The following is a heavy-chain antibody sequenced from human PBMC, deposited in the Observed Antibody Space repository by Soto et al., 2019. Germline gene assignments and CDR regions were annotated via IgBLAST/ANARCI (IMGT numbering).Heavy chain of an antibody. CDR1: GGSISSGGYY. J-gene: IGHJ6*03. CDR3: ARDARGGKYYYMDV. V-gene: IGHV4-31*03. D-gene: IGHD3-16*01. CDR2: IYYSGST. Sequence: PSETLSLTCTVSGGSISSGGYYWSWIRQHPGKGLEWIGYIYYSGSTYYNPSLKSRVTISVDTFKNQFSLKLSSVTAADTAVYYCARDARGGKYYYMDVWGKGTTVTVSS.